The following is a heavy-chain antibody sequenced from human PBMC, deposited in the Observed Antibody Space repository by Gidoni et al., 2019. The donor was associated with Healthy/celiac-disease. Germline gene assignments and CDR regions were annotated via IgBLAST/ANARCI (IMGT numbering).Heavy chain of an antibody. CDR3: ARAMIRFLELSPFDP. CDR1: GFTFSSYA. CDR2: ISYDGSNK. Sequence: QVQLVESGGGVVQPGRSLRLSCAASGFTFSSYAMHWVRQAPGKGLEWVAVISYDGSNKYYADSVKGRFTISRDNSKNTLYLQMNSLRAEDTAVYYCARAMIRFLELSPFDPWGQGTLVTVSS. J-gene: IGHJ5*02. D-gene: IGHD3-3*01. V-gene: IGHV3-30-3*01.